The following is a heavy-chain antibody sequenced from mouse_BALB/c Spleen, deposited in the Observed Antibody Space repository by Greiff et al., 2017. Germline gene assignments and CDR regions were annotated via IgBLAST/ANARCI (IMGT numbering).Heavy chain of an antibody. D-gene: IGHD2-1*01. J-gene: IGHJ3*01. CDR1: GFTFSSYA. Sequence: EVMLVESGGGLVKPGGSLKLSCAASGFTFSSYAMSWVRQSPEKRLAWVAEISSGGSYTYYPDTVTGRFTISRDNAKNTLYLEMSSLRSEDTAMYYCARGNYSWFAYWGQGTLVTVSA. V-gene: IGHV5-9-4*01. CDR2: ISSGGSYT. CDR3: ARGNYSWFAY.